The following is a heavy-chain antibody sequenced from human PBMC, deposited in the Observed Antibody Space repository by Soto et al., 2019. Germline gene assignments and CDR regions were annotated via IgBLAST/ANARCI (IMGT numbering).Heavy chain of an antibody. CDR2: ISDSGST. J-gene: IGHJ6*02. D-gene: IGHD2-15*01. CDR3: ARRIKYYYAMDV. CDR1: GGSISSYY. V-gene: IGHV4-59*08. Sequence: QVQLQESGPGLVKPSETLSPTCTVSGGSISSYYWSWIRQPPGKGLEWIGYISDSGSTNYNPSLKSRVTISVDTSNNQFSLKLSSVTAADTAVYYCARRIKYYYAMDVWGQGTTVTVSS.